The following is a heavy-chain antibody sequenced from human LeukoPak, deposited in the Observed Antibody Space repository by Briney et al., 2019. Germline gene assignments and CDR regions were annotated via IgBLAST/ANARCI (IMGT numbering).Heavy chain of an antibody. CDR1: GYTFTNYY. Sequence: ASVKVSCKAFGYTFTNYYMHWVRQAPGHGLEWMGIINPSDGGRTYSQKFQGRVTMTRDTSTSTVYMELSSLRSEDTAVYFCARGSTRSAWGDYWGQGTLVTVPS. V-gene: IGHV1-46*01. CDR3: ARGSTRSAWGDY. J-gene: IGHJ4*02. CDR2: INPSDGGR. D-gene: IGHD1-1*01.